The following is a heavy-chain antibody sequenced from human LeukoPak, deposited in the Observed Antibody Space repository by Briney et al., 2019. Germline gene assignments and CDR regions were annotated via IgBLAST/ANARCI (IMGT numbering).Heavy chain of an antibody. CDR1: GFTFSSYA. D-gene: IGHD3-16*02. V-gene: IGHV3-30-3*01. CDR2: ISYDESNK. CDR3: ARPVMITFGGVIASFDY. J-gene: IGHJ4*02. Sequence: QPGRSLRLSCAASGFTFSSYAMHWVRQAPGKGLEWVAVISYDESNKYYADSVKGRFTISRDNSKNTLYLQMNSLRTEDTAVYYCARPVMITFGGVIASFDYWGQGTLVTVSS.